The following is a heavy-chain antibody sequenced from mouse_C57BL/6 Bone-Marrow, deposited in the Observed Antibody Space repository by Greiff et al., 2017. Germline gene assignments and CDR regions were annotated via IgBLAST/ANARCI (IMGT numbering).Heavy chain of an antibody. CDR1: GYTFTSYW. Sequence: QVQLQQPGAELVMPGASVKLSCKASGYTFTSYWMHWVKQRRGQGLEWIGEIDPSDSYTNYNQKFKGKSTLTVDKSSSTAYMQLSSLTSEDSAVYYCASEDDGSRTFAYWGQGTLVTVSA. J-gene: IGHJ3*01. V-gene: IGHV1-69*01. CDR2: IDPSDSYT. D-gene: IGHD1-1*01. CDR3: ASEDDGSRTFAY.